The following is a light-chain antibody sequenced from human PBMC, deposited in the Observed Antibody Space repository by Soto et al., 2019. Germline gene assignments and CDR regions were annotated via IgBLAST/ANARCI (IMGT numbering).Light chain of an antibody. Sequence: QSALTQPPSASGSPGQSVTISCTGTSSDVGAYNYVSWYQQHAGKAPKLVIYEVTKRPSGVPDRFSGSKSANTASLTVSGLPAEDEADYYCSSFAARNTWVFGGGTQLTVL. CDR3: SSFAARNTWV. CDR2: EVT. J-gene: IGLJ3*02. V-gene: IGLV2-8*01. CDR1: SSDVGAYNY.